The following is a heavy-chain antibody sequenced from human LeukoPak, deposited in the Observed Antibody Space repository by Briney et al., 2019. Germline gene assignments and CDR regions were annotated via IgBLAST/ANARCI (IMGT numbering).Heavy chain of an antibody. J-gene: IGHJ4*02. D-gene: IGHD3-22*01. Sequence: PGGSRRLSCAASGFTFSSYAMSWVRQAPGHGLEWVSAISGSGGSTYYAASVKGRFTISRDNSKNTLYLHMNSLRAEDTAVYYCARGRYYYESSGYPDYWGQGTLVTVSS. V-gene: IGHV3-23*01. CDR2: ISGSGGST. CDR3: ARGRYYYESSGYPDY. CDR1: GFTFSSYA.